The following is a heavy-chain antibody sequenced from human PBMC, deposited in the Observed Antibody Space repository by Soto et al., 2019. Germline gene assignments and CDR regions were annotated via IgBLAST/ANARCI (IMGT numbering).Heavy chain of an antibody. Sequence: SETLSLTCTVSGGSIRSSATYYWGWIRQPPGKGLEWIGSMYYSGITYYNPSLKSRVTISVDMSKNQFSLKVSSVTAADTAVYYCARAQYGDYAYYYYGMDVWGQGTTVT. CDR1: GGSIRSSATYY. CDR3: ARAQYGDYAYYYYGMDV. CDR2: MYYSGIT. J-gene: IGHJ6*02. D-gene: IGHD4-17*01. V-gene: IGHV4-39*01.